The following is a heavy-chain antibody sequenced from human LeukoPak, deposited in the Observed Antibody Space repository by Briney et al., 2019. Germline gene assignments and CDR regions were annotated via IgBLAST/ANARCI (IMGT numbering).Heavy chain of an antibody. V-gene: IGHV5-51*01. J-gene: IGHJ4*02. D-gene: IGHD3-22*01. CDR3: ARQKGDSSGYWY. CDR1: GYRFTTYW. CDR2: IYPGDSDI. Sequence: GESLKISVEGSGYRFTTYWIGWVRPMPGKGLEGMGIIYPGDSDIRYSPSFQGQVTISADKSISTAYLQWSSLKASDTAMYYCARQKGDSSGYWYWGQGTLVTVSS.